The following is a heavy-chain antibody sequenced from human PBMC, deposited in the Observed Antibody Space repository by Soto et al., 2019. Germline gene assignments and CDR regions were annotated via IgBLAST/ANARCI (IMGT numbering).Heavy chain of an antibody. CDR1: GYTFTSYY. V-gene: IGHV1-46*03. D-gene: IGHD2-21*02. Sequence: ASVKVSCKASGYTFTSYYMHWVRQAPGQGLEWMGIINPSGGSTSYARKFQGRVTMTRDTSTSTVYMELSSLRSEDTAVYYCARGSGVVVTATSRGYFDYWGQGTLVTVSS. J-gene: IGHJ4*02. CDR3: ARGSGVVVTATSRGYFDY. CDR2: INPSGGST.